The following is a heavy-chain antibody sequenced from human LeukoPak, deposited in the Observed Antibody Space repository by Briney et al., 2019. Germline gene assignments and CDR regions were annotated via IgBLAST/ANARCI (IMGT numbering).Heavy chain of an antibody. J-gene: IGHJ4*02. CDR3: AKAYDFWSGHFDY. V-gene: IGHV3-9*01. CDR2: ISWNSGSI. Sequence: GGSLRLSCAAPGFTFDDYAMHWVRQAPGKGLEWVSGISWNSGSIGYADSVKGRFTISRDNAKNSLYLQMNSLRAEDTALYYCAKAYDFWSGHFDYWGQGTLVTVSS. D-gene: IGHD3-3*01. CDR1: GFTFDDYA.